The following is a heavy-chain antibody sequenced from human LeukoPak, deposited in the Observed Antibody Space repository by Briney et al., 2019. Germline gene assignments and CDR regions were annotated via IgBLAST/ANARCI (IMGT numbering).Heavy chain of an antibody. Sequence: GGSLRLSCAASGLSFSTYWMSWVRQAPGKGLEWVSAISGSGGSTYYADSVKGRFTISRDNSKNTLYLQMNSLRAEDTAVYYCAKGEYYYDSSGYLLGDAFDIWGQGTMVAVSS. CDR3: AKGEYYYDSSGYLLGDAFDI. V-gene: IGHV3-23*01. D-gene: IGHD3-22*01. J-gene: IGHJ3*02. CDR2: ISGSGGST. CDR1: GLSFSTYW.